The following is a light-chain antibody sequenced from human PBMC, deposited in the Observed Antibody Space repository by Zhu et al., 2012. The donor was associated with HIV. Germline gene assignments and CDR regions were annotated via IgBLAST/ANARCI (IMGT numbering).Light chain of an antibody. CDR2: GAS. V-gene: IGKV3-20*01. CDR1: HTVSSSY. J-gene: IGKJ1*01. CDR3: HQYDDSWT. Sequence: EIVLTQSPGTLSLSPGERASLSCRASHTVSSSYLAWYQQKPGQTPRLVMYGASNRATGIPDRFSGSGSGTDFTLTISRLEPEDFAVYYCHQYDDSWTFGQGTKVEIK.